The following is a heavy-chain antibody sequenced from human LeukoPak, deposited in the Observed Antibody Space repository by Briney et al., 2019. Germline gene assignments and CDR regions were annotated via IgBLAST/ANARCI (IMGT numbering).Heavy chain of an antibody. Sequence: SETLSLTCTVSGGSISSYYWSWIRQPPGKGLEWIGYIYYSGSTNYNPSHKSRVTISVDTSKNQFSLKLSSVTAADTAVYYCARGYSSSWYPTLYFDLWGRGTLVTVSS. CDR1: GGSISSYY. V-gene: IGHV4-59*01. CDR2: IYYSGST. CDR3: ARGYSSSWYPTLYFDL. J-gene: IGHJ2*01. D-gene: IGHD6-13*01.